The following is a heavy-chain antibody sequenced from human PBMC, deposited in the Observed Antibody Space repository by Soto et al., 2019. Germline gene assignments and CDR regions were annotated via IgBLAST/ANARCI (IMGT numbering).Heavy chain of an antibody. CDR1: GGTFSSYA. CDR3: ARDGFNDDILTGYRFYNWVDP. V-gene: IGHV1-69*01. CDR2: IIPIFGTA. D-gene: IGHD3-9*01. J-gene: IGHJ5*02. Sequence: QVQLVQSGAEVKKPGSSVKVSCKASGGTFSSYAISWVRQAPGQGLEWMGGIIPIFGTANYAQKFQGRVTITADESTSTAYMELSSLRSEDTAVYYCARDGFNDDILTGYRFYNWVDPWGQGNLVTVSS.